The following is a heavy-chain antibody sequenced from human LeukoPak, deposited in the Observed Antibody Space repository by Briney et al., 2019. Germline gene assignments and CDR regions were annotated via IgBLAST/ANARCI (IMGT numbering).Heavy chain of an antibody. D-gene: IGHD3-22*01. CDR1: GFTFNNFA. Sequence: GGSLRLSCAASGFTFNNFAWTWVPQAQGKGLGGFSVIRGSGGSTYYADPLKGRFTISRDNSKKTLYLQMNSLRAEDTALYYCAKDGIGGIYYDSSGYFDNWGQGTLVTVSS. V-gene: IGHV3-23*01. CDR3: AKDGIGGIYYDSSGYFDN. CDR2: IRGSGGST. J-gene: IGHJ4*02.